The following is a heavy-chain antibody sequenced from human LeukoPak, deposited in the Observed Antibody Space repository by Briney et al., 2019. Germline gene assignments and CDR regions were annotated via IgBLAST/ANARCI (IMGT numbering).Heavy chain of an antibody. Sequence: SETLSLTCTVSGGSLSSDTYYWSWIRQPAGKGLEWIGRINTSGSTNYNPSLKSRVTISVDTSKNQFSLKLSSMTAADTAVYYCAREGYDFIWGQGTMVTVSS. J-gene: IGHJ3*02. CDR2: INTSGST. CDR3: AREGYDFI. CDR1: GGSLSSDTYY. D-gene: IGHD3-3*01. V-gene: IGHV4-61*02.